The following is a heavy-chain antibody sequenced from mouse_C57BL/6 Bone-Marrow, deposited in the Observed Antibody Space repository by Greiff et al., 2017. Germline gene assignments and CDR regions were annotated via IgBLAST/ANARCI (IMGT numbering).Heavy chain of an antibody. Sequence: QVQLQQPGPELVKPGASVKISCKASGYAFSSSWMNWVKQRPGKGLEWIGRIYPGDGDTNYNGKFKGKATLTADKSSSTAYMQLSSLTSEDSAVYFCARKWEVDYWGQGTTLTVSS. CDR2: IYPGDGDT. CDR3: ARKWEVDY. CDR1: GYAFSSSW. D-gene: IGHD1-3*01. J-gene: IGHJ2*01. V-gene: IGHV1-82*01.